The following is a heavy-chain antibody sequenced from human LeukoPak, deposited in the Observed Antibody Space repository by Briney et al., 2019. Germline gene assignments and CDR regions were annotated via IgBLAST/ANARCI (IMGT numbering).Heavy chain of an antibody. J-gene: IGHJ6*04. D-gene: IGHD6-13*01. CDR3: ARDVVPAIAAAGIGPGV. CDR2: ISSSGSTI. Sequence: GGSLRLSCAASGFTFSDYYMSWIRQAPGKGLEWVSYISSSGSTIYYADSVKGRFTISRDNAKNSLYRQMNSLRAEDTAVYYCARDVVPAIAAAGIGPGVWGKGTTVTVSS. V-gene: IGHV3-11*01. CDR1: GFTFSDYY.